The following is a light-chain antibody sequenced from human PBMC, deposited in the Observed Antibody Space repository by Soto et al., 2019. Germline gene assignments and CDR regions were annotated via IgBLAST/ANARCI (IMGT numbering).Light chain of an antibody. CDR2: AAS. CDR1: QGISSY. Sequence: AIRMTQSPSSLSASTGDRVTITCRASQGISSYLAWYQQKPGKAPKLLIYAASSLQSGVPSRFSGSGSGTDFTLTISSLQPEDFATYYCQQSYSTLPAFGQGTKVDIK. V-gene: IGKV1-8*01. CDR3: QQSYSTLPA. J-gene: IGKJ1*01.